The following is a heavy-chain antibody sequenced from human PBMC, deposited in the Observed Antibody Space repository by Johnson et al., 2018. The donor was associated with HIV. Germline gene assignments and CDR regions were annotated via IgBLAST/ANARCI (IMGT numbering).Heavy chain of an antibody. D-gene: IGHD4-17*01. CDR3: TTGTTVPTWD. J-gene: IGHJ3*01. Sequence: VQLVESGGGVVQPGRSLRLSCAASGFTFSHAWMTWVRQAPGKGLEWIGRIKSKTDGGTTEYAEPVKGRFTISRDESKNTLYLQMNSLTTEDTAVYYCTTGTTVPTWDWGQGTMVTVSS. CDR2: IKSKTDGGTT. CDR1: GFTFSHAW. V-gene: IGHV3-15*01.